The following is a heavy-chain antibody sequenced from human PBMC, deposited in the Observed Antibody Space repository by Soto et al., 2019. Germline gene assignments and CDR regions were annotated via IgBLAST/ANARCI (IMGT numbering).Heavy chain of an antibody. D-gene: IGHD3-16*01. CDR3: AHAFGGTSWPNDAFDV. CDR1: GFSFSADGVG. Sequence: SGPTLVNPTQTLTLTCIFSGFSFSADGVGVGWIRQPPGKTLEWLALIYWDDDTRYRPSLKSRLTITKDSSKNQVVLTMTNMDPLDTATYYCAHAFGGTSWPNDAFDVWGQGTVVTVSS. J-gene: IGHJ3*01. CDR2: IYWDDDT. V-gene: IGHV2-5*02.